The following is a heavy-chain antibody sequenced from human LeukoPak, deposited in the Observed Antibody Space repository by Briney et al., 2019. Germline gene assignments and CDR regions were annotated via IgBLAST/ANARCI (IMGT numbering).Heavy chain of an antibody. CDR2: INPNSGGT. J-gene: IGHJ5*02. D-gene: IGHD2-15*01. Sequence: ASVKVSCKASGGTSSRYAISWVRQVPGQGLEWMGRINPNSGGTNYAQKFQGRVTMTRDTSISTAYMELSRLRSDDTAVYYCARGYCSGGSCYSVENWFDPWGQGTLVTVSS. V-gene: IGHV1-2*06. CDR1: GGTSSRYA. CDR3: ARGYCSGGSCYSVENWFDP.